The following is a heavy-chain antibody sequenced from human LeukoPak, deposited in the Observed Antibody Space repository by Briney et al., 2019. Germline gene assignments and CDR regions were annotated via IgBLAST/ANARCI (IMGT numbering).Heavy chain of an antibody. CDR1: GYTFTSYG. CDR3: ASWVAAAAGNERNTGAFDI. V-gene: IGHV1-18*01. J-gene: IGHJ3*02. Sequence: GASVKVSCKASGYTFTSYGISWVRQAPGQGLEWMGWISAYNGNTNYAQKLQGRVTMTTDTSTSTAYMELRSLRSDDTAVYYCASWVAAAAGNERNTGAFDIWGQGTMVTVSS. D-gene: IGHD6-13*01. CDR2: ISAYNGNT.